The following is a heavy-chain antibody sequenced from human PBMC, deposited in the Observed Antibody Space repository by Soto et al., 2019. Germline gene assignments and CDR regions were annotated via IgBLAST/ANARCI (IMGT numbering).Heavy chain of an antibody. CDR1: AGYVLTETA. CDR2: FDPEDGEI. Sequence: QVHSVQSGAEVKKPGASVKVSCKLSAGYVLTETAMHWVRQAPGRGLEWMGGFDPEDGEIVYAQKFQGRVTMTEDTSTDTAYMELRSLRSEDTAVYYCAGVVWFGELSAYYYGMDVWGQGTTVTVSS. D-gene: IGHD3-10*01. J-gene: IGHJ6*02. V-gene: IGHV1-24*01. CDR3: AGVVWFGELSAYYYGMDV.